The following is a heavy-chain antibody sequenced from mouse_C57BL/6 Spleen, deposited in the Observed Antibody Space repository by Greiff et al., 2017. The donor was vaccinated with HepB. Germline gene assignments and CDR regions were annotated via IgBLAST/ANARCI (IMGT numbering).Heavy chain of an antibody. CDR3: ASGFYDGCYGGFAY. CDR1: GYTFTSYT. J-gene: IGHJ3*01. D-gene: IGHD2-3*01. V-gene: IGHV1-4*01. CDR2: INPSSGYT. Sequence: QVQLKQSGAELARPGASVKLSCTASGYTFTSYTMHWVKQRPGQGLEWIGYINPSSGYTKYNQKFKDKTTLTADKSSSTAYMQLSSLTSEDAAVYYCASGFYDGCYGGFAYWGQGTLVTVSA.